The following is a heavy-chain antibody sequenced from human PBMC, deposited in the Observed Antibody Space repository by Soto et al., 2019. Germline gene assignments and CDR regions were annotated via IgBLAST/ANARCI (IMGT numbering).Heavy chain of an antibody. J-gene: IGHJ5*02. D-gene: IGHD3-22*01. CDR3: AHSLIGYYYDSSGSKWFDP. Sequence: QITLKESGPTLVKPTQTLTLTCTFSGFSLSTSRVGVGWIRQPPGKALEWLALIYWDDDKRYSPSLKSRLTITKDTSKNQVVLTMTNMDPVDTATYYCAHSLIGYYYDSSGSKWFDPWGQGTLVTVSS. CDR1: GFSLSTSRVG. CDR2: IYWDDDK. V-gene: IGHV2-5*02.